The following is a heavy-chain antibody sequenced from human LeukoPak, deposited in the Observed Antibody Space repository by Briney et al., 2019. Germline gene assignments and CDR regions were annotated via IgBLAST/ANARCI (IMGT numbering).Heavy chain of an antibody. D-gene: IGHD4-17*01. Sequence: PSETLSLTCAVYGGSFSGYYWSWIRQPPGKGLEWIGEINHSGSTYYNPSLKSRVTISVDTSKNQFSLKLSSVTAADTAVYYCASHTTVGKNDYWGQGTLVTVSS. CDR3: ASHTTVGKNDY. J-gene: IGHJ4*02. CDR1: GGSFSGYY. V-gene: IGHV4-34*01. CDR2: INHSGST.